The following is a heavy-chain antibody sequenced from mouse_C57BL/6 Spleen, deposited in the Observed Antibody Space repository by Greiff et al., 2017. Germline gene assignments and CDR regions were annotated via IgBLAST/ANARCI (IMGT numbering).Heavy chain of an antibody. D-gene: IGHD2-5*01. V-gene: IGHV3-8*01. CDR3: ARVYSNYVDGYFDV. J-gene: IGHJ1*03. CDR1: GYSITSDY. Sequence: EVKLMESGPGLAKPSQTLSLTCSVTGYSITSDYWNWIRKFPGNKLEYMGYISYSGSTYYNPSLKSRISITRDTSKNQYYLQLNSVTTEDTATYYWARVYSNYVDGYFDVWGTGTTVTVSS. CDR2: ISYSGST.